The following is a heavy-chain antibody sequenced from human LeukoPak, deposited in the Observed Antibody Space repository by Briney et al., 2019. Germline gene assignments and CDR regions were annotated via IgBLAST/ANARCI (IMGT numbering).Heavy chain of an antibody. D-gene: IGHD3-22*01. CDR1: GFTFSSYG. CDR3: AKAAYDSSGYYFDY. J-gene: IGHJ4*02. Sequence: HPGRSLRLSCAASGFTFSSYGMHWVRQAPGKGLEWVAVISYDGSNKYYADSVKGRFTISRDNSKNTLYLQMNSLRAEDTAVYYCAKAAYDSSGYYFDYWGQGTLVTVSS. V-gene: IGHV3-30*18. CDR2: ISYDGSNK.